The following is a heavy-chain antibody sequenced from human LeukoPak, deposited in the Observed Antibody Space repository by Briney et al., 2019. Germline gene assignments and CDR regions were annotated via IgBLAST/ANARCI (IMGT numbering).Heavy chain of an antibody. D-gene: IGHD2-15*01. CDR3: TAKDCSGGSCFSNYYYGMDA. Sequence: GGSLRLSCEASGPTFDRAWMSWVRQAPGKGLGWDGRIKSKTDGGTRDYAAPVKGRFTISRDDSKNALYLQMNSLQTEDTAVYYCTAKDCSGGSCFSNYYYGMDAWGQGTTVIVSS. V-gene: IGHV3-15*01. CDR1: GPTFDRAW. CDR2: IKSKTDGGTR. J-gene: IGHJ6*02.